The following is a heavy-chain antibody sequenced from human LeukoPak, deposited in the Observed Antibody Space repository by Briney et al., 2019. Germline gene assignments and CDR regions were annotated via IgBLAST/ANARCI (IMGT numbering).Heavy chain of an antibody. CDR3: AKITMATTPNY. J-gene: IGHJ4*02. CDR2: ISGSGGST. Sequence: GGSLRLSCAASGFTFSSYAMSWVRQAPGKGLEWVSAISGSGGSTYYADSVKGRFTISRDNSKSTLYLQMSDLRAEDTAVYYCAKITMATTPNYWGQGTLVTVSP. V-gene: IGHV3-23*01. CDR1: GFTFSSYA. D-gene: IGHD3-10*01.